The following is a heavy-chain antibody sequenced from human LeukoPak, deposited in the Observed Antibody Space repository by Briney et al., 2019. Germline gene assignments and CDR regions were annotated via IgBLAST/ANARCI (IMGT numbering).Heavy chain of an antibody. CDR2: INHSGST. CDR3: ARSRVRGATSPLDI. J-gene: IGHJ3*02. D-gene: IGHD3-10*01. CDR1: VGSFSGYY. Sequence: SETLSLTCAVYVGSFSGYYWSWIRQPPGKGLEWIGEINHSGSTNYNPSLKSRVPISVDTSKNQFSLKLSSVTAADTAVYYCARSRVRGATSPLDIWGQGTTVTVSS. V-gene: IGHV4-34*01.